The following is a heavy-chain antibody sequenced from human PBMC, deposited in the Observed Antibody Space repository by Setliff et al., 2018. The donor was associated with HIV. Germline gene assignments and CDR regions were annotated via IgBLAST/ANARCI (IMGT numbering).Heavy chain of an antibody. D-gene: IGHD3-10*01. Sequence: ASVKVSCKASGYTFTDYHTHWVRQAPGQGLEWMGWINPKSGGTNYAQKFQGRVTMTRDTSISTAYMELSRLRSGDTAVYYCARKHKVSLGRGIVVLWGFDPWGQGTLVTVSS. CDR1: GYTFTDYH. CDR2: INPKSGGT. CDR3: ARKHKVSLGRGIVVLWGFDP. V-gene: IGHV1-2*02. J-gene: IGHJ5*02.